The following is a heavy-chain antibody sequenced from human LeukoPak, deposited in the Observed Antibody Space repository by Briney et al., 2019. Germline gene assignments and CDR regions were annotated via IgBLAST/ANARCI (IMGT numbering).Heavy chain of an antibody. J-gene: IGHJ4*02. CDR2: IYYSGST. Sequence: PSETLSLTCTVSGGSISSGGYYWSWIRQHPGKGLEWIGYIYYSGSTYYNPSLKSRVTISVDTSKNQFSLKLSSVTAADTAVYYRARGYGYSYLFDYWGQGTLVTVSS. D-gene: IGHD5-18*01. V-gene: IGHV4-31*03. CDR3: ARGYGYSYLFDY. CDR1: GGSISSGGYY.